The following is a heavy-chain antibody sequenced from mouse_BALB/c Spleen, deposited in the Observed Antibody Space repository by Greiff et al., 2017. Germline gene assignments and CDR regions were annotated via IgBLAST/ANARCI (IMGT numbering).Heavy chain of an antibody. CDR2: INPGSGGT. CDR3: ARNYDDRSYYFDY. V-gene: IGHV1-54*01. Sequence: QVHLQQSGAELVRPGTSVKVSCKASGYAFTYYLKEWVKQRPGQGLEWIGVINPGSGGTNYNEKFEGKATLTADKSSSTTYMPHSSLTSDDSAVYFCARNYDDRSYYFDYWGQGTTLTVSA. J-gene: IGHJ2*01. D-gene: IGHD2-4*01. CDR1: GYAFTYYL.